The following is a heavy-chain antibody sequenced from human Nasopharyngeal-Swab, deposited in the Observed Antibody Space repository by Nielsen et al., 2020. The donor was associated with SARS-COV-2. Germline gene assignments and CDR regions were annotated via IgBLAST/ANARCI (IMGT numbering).Heavy chain of an antibody. V-gene: IGHV3-7*01. J-gene: IGHJ3*02. CDR1: GFTFTTYS. CDR2: VKQDGGEK. CDR3: VRDESGAFDI. D-gene: IGHD3-10*01. Sequence: GESLKISCAASGFTFTTYSMTWVRQAPGQGLEWVANVKQDGGEKFYLDSVKGRFTISRDNAKNSLYLQMTSLRAEDTAVYYCVRDESGAFDIWGQGTMVTVSS.